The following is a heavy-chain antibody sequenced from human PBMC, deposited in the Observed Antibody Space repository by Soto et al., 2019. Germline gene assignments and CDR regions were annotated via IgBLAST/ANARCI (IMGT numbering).Heavy chain of an antibody. CDR3: ARDGLKWLRFSY. V-gene: IGHV1-18*01. Sequence: QVQLVQSGAEVKKPGASVKVSCKASGYTFTSYGISWVRQAHGQGLEWMGWISAYNGNTNYAQKLQGRVNMTTDSSTSTPYMELRSLRSDDTAVYYCARDGLKWLRFSYWGQGTLVTVSS. CDR1: GYTFTSYG. D-gene: IGHD5-12*01. J-gene: IGHJ4*02. CDR2: ISAYNGNT.